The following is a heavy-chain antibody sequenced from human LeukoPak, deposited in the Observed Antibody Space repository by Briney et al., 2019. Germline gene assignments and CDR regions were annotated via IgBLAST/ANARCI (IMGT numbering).Heavy chain of an antibody. CDR3: AKDSTPYYYDSSGSFGY. Sequence: GGSLRLSCAASGFTVSSNYMSWVRQAPGKGLEWVSVIYSGGSTYYADSVKGRFTISRDNSKNTLYLQMNSLRAEDTAVYYCAKDSTPYYYDSSGSFGYWGQGTLVTVSS. V-gene: IGHV3-53*01. D-gene: IGHD3-22*01. J-gene: IGHJ4*02. CDR1: GFTVSSNY. CDR2: IYSGGST.